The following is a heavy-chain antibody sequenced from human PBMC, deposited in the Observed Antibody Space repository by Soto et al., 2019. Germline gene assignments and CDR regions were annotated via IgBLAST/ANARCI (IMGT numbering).Heavy chain of an antibody. J-gene: IGHJ5*02. CDR1: GYTCSSYG. CDR3: GRDGPLISSRSGFDP. V-gene: IGHV1-18*04. CDR2: ISAYNGDV. Sequence: QFQLAQSGVDVKKTWASVKVSCKASGYTCSSYGISWVRQAPGQGLEWVGWISAYNGDVNDVQNFHARVTMATDTSTSTASMELRSLISDATAIYYFGRDGPLISSRSGFDPWGPGTLVTVSS. D-gene: IGHD2-8*01.